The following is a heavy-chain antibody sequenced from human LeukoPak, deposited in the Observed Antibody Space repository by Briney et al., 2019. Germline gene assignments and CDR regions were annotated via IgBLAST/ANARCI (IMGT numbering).Heavy chain of an antibody. Sequence: ASVKVSCKASGYTFTSYDINWVRQATGQGLEWMRWMNPNSGNTGYAQKFQGRATMTRNTSISTAYMELSRLRSDDTAVYYCASAGVGCTYCGGDCYSAVDYWGQGTLVTVSS. D-gene: IGHD2-21*02. CDR1: GYTFTSYD. J-gene: IGHJ4*02. V-gene: IGHV1-8*01. CDR3: ASAGVGCTYCGGDCYSAVDY. CDR2: MNPNSGNT.